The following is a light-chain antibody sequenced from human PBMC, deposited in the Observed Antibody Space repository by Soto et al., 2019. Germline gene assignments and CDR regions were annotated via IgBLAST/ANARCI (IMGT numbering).Light chain of an antibody. J-gene: IGKJ1*01. V-gene: IGKV3-11*01. CDR2: GAS. CDR1: QNVRTF. Sequence: EMVWREPPTNLLLSAGERATPSCRARQNVRTFLDWYQQKPGQAPRLLIYGASNRATGIPARFSGSGSGTDFTLTISSLEPEDFAVYYCQQHSHWPPWTFGQGTKVDI. CDR3: QQHSHWPPWT.